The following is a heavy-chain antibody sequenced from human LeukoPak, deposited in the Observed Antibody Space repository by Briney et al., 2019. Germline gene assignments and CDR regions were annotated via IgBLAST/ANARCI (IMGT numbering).Heavy chain of an antibody. CDR2: INPHNGDT. J-gene: IGHJ4*02. V-gene: IGHV1-2*02. D-gene: IGHD6-13*01. CDR1: GYTFTDYY. Sequence: ASVKVSCKASGYTFTDYYMHWVRQAPGQGLEWMGWINPHNGDTSYAQKFQGRVTMTRDTSISTAYMELSSLRSDDTAVYYCARGRNIAVGGTSLVAHWGQGTLVTVSS. CDR3: ARGRNIAVGGTSLVAH.